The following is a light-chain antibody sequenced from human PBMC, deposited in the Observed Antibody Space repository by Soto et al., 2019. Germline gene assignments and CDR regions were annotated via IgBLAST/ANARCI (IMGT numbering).Light chain of an antibody. V-gene: IGLV7-46*01. Sequence: QAVVTQEPSLTVSPGGTVTLTCGSSTGDVTNGRWPYWFQQRPGQVPRTLIHDTSNKHPWTPARFSGSLLGGKAALTLSGAQREDEAVCYCLLFGDGVAVFGGGTQLTVL. J-gene: IGLJ7*01. CDR1: TGDVTNGRW. CDR3: LLFGDGVAV. CDR2: DTS.